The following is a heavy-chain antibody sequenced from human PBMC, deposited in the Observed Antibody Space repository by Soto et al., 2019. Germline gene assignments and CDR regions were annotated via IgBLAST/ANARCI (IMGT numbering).Heavy chain of an antibody. Sequence: ASVKVSCKASGGTFSSYTISWVRQAPGQGLEWMGLVNPSDGSTSYAQKFQGRVTMTRDTSTSTVYMEVSSLRSEDTAVYYCARRYCGTTSCPSYFDPWGQGTLVTVSS. J-gene: IGHJ4*02. V-gene: IGHV1-46*03. CDR2: VNPSDGST. D-gene: IGHD2-2*01. CDR1: GGTFSSYT. CDR3: ARRYCGTTSCPSYFDP.